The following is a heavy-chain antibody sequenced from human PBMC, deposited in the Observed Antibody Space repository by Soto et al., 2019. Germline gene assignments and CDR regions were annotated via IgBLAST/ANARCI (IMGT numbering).Heavy chain of an antibody. CDR2: ISSTTNYI. CDR1: GFTFTRYS. V-gene: IGHV3-21*06. Sequence: GGSLRLSCAASGFTFTRYSMNWVRQAPGKGLEWVSSISSTTNYIYYGDSMKGRFTISRDNAKNSLYLEMNSLRAEDTAVYYYARESEDLTSNFDYWGQGTLVTVSS. CDR3: ARESEDLTSNFDY. J-gene: IGHJ4*02.